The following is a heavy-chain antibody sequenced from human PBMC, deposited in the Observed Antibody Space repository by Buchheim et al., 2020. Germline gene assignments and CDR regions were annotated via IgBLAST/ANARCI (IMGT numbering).Heavy chain of an antibody. CDR2: INHSGST. Sequence: QVQLQQWGAGLLKPSETLSLTCAVYGGSFSGYYWSWIRQPPGKGLEWIGEINHSGSTNYNPSLNSRVTISVDTSKHQFSLKRSSVTAADTAVYYCARAPRSTSKQPLDYWGQGTL. J-gene: IGHJ4*02. CDR1: GGSFSGYY. V-gene: IGHV4-34*01. CDR3: ARAPRSTSKQPLDY. D-gene: IGHD2-2*01.